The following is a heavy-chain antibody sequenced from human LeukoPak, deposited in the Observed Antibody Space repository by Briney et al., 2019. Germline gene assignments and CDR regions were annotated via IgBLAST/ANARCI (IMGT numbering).Heavy chain of an antibody. CDR1: GGTFSSYT. CDR3: AKHAPRWLQLGDDAFDI. J-gene: IGHJ3*02. V-gene: IGHV1-69*02. D-gene: IGHD5-24*01. CDR2: IIPILGIA. Sequence: SVKVSCKASGGTFSSYTISWVRQAPGQGLEWMGRIIPILGIANYAQKFQGRVTITADKSTSTAYMELSSLRSEDTAVYYCAKHAPRWLQLGDDAFDIWGQGTMVTVSS.